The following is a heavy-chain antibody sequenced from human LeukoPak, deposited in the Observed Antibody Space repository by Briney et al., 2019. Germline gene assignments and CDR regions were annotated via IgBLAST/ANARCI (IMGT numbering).Heavy chain of an antibody. CDR2: IYSGGST. V-gene: IGHV3-53*01. CDR3: ARVPYYYDSSGYYYRVFDY. CDR1: GFTVSSNY. Sequence: GGSLRLSCAASGFTVSSNYMSWVRQAPGKGLEWVSVIYSGGSTYYADSVKGRFTISRDNSKNTLYLQMNSLRAEDTAVYYCARVPYYYDSSGYYYRVFDYWGQGTLVTVSS. J-gene: IGHJ4*02. D-gene: IGHD3-22*01.